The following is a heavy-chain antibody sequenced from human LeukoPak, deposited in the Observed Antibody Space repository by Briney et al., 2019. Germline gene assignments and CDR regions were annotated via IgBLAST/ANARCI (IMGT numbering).Heavy chain of an antibody. V-gene: IGHV3-23*01. D-gene: IGHD2-15*01. CDR2: ISGSGGST. Sequence: GGSLRLSCAASGFTLSSYAMSWVRQAPGKGLEWVSAISGSGGSTYYADSVKGRFTISRDNSKNTLYLQMNSLRAEDTAVYYCAKVPDCSGGSCYYPEYSQHWGQGTLVTVSS. J-gene: IGHJ1*01. CDR1: GFTLSSYA. CDR3: AKVPDCSGGSCYYPEYSQH.